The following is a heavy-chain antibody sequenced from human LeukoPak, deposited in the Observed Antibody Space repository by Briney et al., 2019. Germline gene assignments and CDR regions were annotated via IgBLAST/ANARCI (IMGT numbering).Heavy chain of an antibody. Sequence: ASVKVSCKASGYTFTSYAMNWVRQAPGQGLEWMGWINTNTGNPTYAQGFTGRFVFSLDTSVSAAYLQISSLKAEDTAVYYCARDRRDYWYSSGRDAFDIWGQGTMVTVSS. V-gene: IGHV7-4-1*02. J-gene: IGHJ3*02. CDR1: GYTFTSYA. CDR3: ARDRRDYWYSSGRDAFDI. D-gene: IGHD6-19*01. CDR2: INTNTGNP.